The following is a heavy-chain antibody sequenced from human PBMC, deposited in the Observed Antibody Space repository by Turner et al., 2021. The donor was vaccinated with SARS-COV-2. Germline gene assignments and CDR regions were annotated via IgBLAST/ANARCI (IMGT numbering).Heavy chain of an antibody. V-gene: IGHV3-21*06. Sequence: EVQLVESGGGLVTPGGSLRLSWAASGFTFSSYSRNWVRQAPGKRLECDTNISNRSSYIYYADSLNVRFTFSRENAKTSLYLHMNSLRAEDTAVYYWARGYDVWSGYYYYVMDVWGQGATVTVSS. CDR3: ARGYDVWSGYYYYVMDV. CDR2: ISNRSSYI. J-gene: IGHJ6*02. D-gene: IGHD3-3*01. CDR1: GFTFSSYS.